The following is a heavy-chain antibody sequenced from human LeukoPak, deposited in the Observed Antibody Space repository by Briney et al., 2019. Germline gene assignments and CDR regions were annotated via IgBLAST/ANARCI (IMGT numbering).Heavy chain of an antibody. CDR2: INPNSGGT. CDR3: ARDWRWHAEGYYFDY. CDR1: GYTFNTYG. V-gene: IGHV1-2*02. J-gene: IGHJ4*02. Sequence: GASVKVSCKASGYTFNTYGINWVRQAPGQGLEWMGWINPNSGGTNYAQKFQGRVTMTRDTSISTAYMELSRLRSDDTAVYYCARDWRWHAEGYYFDYWGQGTLVTVSS.